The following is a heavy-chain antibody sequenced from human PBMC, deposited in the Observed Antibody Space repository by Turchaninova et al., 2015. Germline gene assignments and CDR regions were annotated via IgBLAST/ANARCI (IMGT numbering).Heavy chain of an antibody. J-gene: IGHJ4*02. CDR1: GGSIRNYY. CDR2: IYYSGIS. D-gene: IGHD5-18*01. Sequence: QVQLQESDPGLVKTSETLSLTCTVSGGSIRNYYWSWVRQSPGKGLEWIGYIYYSGISTYNPALKVRVTLSVAPSKNQFTLMVSSVTAADTAVYYWARGGRGYSYGLHDYWGQGTLVTVSS. V-gene: IGHV4-59*12. CDR3: ARGGRGYSYGLHDY.